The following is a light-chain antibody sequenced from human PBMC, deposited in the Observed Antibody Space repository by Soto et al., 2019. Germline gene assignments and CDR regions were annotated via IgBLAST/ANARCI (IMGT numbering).Light chain of an antibody. CDR1: QSIRSY. CDR2: AAS. CDR3: QQSYITPPGT. Sequence: IQMTKSPSSLSASVGDRVTITCRASQSIRSYLNCYQQKPGKAPNLLIYAASGLQTGVPSRFSGSGSGTDFTLSISSLQREDFATYYCQQSYITPPGTFGQGTKVDIK. J-gene: IGKJ1*01. V-gene: IGKV1-39*01.